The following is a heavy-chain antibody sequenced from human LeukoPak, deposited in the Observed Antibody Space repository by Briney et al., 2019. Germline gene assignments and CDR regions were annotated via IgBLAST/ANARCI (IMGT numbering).Heavy chain of an antibody. J-gene: IGHJ4*02. CDR2: INAGNGNT. D-gene: IGHD2-8*01. CDR3: ARVGDCTNGVCKSLDY. Sequence: ASVKVSCKASGYTFTSYAMHWVRQAPGQRLEWMGWINAGNGNTKYSQEFQGRVTITRDTSASTAYMELSSLRSDDTAVYYCARVGDCTNGVCKSLDYWGQGTLVTVSS. V-gene: IGHV1-3*01. CDR1: GYTFTSYA.